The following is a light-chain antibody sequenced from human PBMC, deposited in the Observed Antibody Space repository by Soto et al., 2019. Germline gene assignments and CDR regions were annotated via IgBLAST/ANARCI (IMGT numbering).Light chain of an antibody. J-gene: IGLJ3*02. CDR3: AAWDDSLNGPWV. Sequence: QSVLTQPPSASGTPGQRVTISCSGSSSNIGSNTVNWYQQLPGTAPTLLIYSNNQRPSGGPDRFSGSKSGTSASLAISGLQSEDEADYYCAAWDDSLNGPWVFGGGTKLTVL. V-gene: IGLV1-44*01. CDR2: SNN. CDR1: SSNIGSNT.